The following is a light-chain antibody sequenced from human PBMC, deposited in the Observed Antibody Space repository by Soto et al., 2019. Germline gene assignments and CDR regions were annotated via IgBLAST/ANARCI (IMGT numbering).Light chain of an antibody. J-gene: IGLJ2*01. CDR3: QTWGTGIVV. V-gene: IGLV4-69*01. CDR1: SGHSSYA. Sequence: QLVLTQSPSASASLGASVKLTCTLSSGHSSYAIAWHQKRPEKGPRYLMKVNSDGSHRRGDGIPDRFSGSSSGAERFLTISSLQSEDEADYYCQTWGTGIVVFGGGTKLTVL. CDR2: VNSDGSH.